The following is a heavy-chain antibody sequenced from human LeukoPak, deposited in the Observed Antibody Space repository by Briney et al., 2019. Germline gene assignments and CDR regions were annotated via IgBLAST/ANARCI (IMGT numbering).Heavy chain of an antibody. D-gene: IGHD3-10*01. CDR3: ARGHYGSGTGTYPD. Sequence: SETLSLTCTVSGASLSPNYWSWIRQPPGKGLEWIGYIYYSGSNDYNPSLKSRVTISVDTSKNQVALKLNSVTAADTAVYYCARGHYGSGTGTYPDWGQGTLVTVSS. CDR1: GASLSPNY. CDR2: IYYSGSN. V-gene: IGHV4-59*01. J-gene: IGHJ4*02.